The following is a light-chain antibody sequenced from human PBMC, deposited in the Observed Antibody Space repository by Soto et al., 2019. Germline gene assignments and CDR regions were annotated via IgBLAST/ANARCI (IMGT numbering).Light chain of an antibody. CDR1: SSDVGGYNY. Sequence: QAVVTQPASVSGSPGQSITFSCTGTSSDVGGYNYVSWYQQHPGKAPKLMIYEVSNRPSGVSNRFSGSKSGNTASLTISGLQAEDEADYFCSSYTSSSTLEFGGGTKLTVL. V-gene: IGLV2-14*01. CDR3: SSYTSSSTLE. CDR2: EVS. J-gene: IGLJ2*01.